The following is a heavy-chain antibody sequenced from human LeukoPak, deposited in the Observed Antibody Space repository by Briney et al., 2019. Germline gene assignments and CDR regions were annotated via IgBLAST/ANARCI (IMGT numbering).Heavy chain of an antibody. CDR3: ARDRRGDGYNWDDAFDI. D-gene: IGHD5-24*01. J-gene: IGHJ3*02. CDR2: IIPIFGIA. V-gene: IGHV1-69*04. CDR1: GDTFSSYA. Sequence: AASVKVSCKASGDTFSSYAISWVRQAPGQGLEWMGRIIPIFGIANYAQKFQGRVTITADKSTSTAYMELSSLRSEDTAVYYCARDRRGDGYNWDDAFDIWGQGTMVTVSS.